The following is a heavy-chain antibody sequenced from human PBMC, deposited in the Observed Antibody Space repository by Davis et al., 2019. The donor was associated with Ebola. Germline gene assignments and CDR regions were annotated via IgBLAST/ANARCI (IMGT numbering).Heavy chain of an antibody. CDR2: ISSSGGHT. CDR3: AKGSGYFDY. V-gene: IGHV3-23*01. D-gene: IGHD6-25*01. CDR1: GFTFDDYA. J-gene: IGHJ4*02. Sequence: PGGSLRLSCAASGFTFDDYAMHWVRQAPGKGLEWVSVISSSGGHTYYADSVKGRFTISRDTSKNTLHLQMNSLRAEDTAVYYCAKGSGYFDYWGQGTLVTVSS.